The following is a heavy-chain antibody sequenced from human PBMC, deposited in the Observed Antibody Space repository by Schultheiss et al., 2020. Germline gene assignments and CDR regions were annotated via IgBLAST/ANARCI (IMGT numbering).Heavy chain of an antibody. Sequence: SQTLSLTCTVSGGSISSYYWSWIRQPPGKGLEWIGYIYYSGSTYYNPSLKSRVTISVDTSKNQFSLKLSSVTAADTAVYYCARDNRGNYYGMDVWGQGTTVTVSS. CDR3: ARDNRGNYYGMDV. J-gene: IGHJ6*02. V-gene: IGHV4-59*01. CDR1: GGSISSYY. D-gene: IGHD1-14*01. CDR2: IYYSGST.